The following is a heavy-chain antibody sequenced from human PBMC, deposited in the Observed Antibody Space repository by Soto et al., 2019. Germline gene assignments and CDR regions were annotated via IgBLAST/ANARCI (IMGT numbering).Heavy chain of an antibody. D-gene: IGHD6-6*01. CDR1: GFTFSSYA. J-gene: IGHJ4*02. V-gene: IGHV3-30-3*01. CDR2: ISYDGSNK. Sequence: LRLSCAASGFTFSSYAMHWVRQAPGKGLEWVAVISYDGSNKYYADSVKGRFTISRDNSKNTLYLQMNSLRAEDTAVYYCASDLYSSSSGGFDYWGQGTLVPVSS. CDR3: ASDLYSSSSGGFDY.